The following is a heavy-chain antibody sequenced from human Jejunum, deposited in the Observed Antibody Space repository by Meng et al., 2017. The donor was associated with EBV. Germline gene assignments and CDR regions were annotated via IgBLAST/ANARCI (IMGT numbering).Heavy chain of an antibody. CDR1: GGSISDSNYY. CDR2: TYKSGSD. D-gene: IGHD5-12*01. Sequence: LQFHRSGPGLVKPSETLSLTCSVSGGSISDSNYYWGWIRQPPGKGLEWIGSTYKSGSDYYNPSLKSRVTMSIDTSKNQFSLKLRSVTAADTAVYYCARVGPPRMVATIDYWGQGTLVTASS. J-gene: IGHJ4*02. CDR3: ARVGPPRMVATIDY. V-gene: IGHV4-39*07.